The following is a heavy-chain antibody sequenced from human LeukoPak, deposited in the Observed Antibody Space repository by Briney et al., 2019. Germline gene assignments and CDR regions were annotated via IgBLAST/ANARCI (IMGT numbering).Heavy chain of an antibody. CDR2: ISASSGSI. V-gene: IGHV3-48*02. CDR1: GLTFSSYS. J-gene: IGHJ4*02. CDR3: ATDLVGRY. D-gene: IGHD1-26*01. Sequence: PGGSLSLSSEASGLTFSSYSVIWVRQPPGKGLEWVSYISASSGSIYYADSVKGRFTVSRDNAKESLFLQMNSLRDEDTAVYYCATDLVGRYWGQGTLVTVSS.